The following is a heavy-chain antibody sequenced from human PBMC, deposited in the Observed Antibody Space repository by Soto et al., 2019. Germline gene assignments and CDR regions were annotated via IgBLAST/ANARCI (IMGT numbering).Heavy chain of an antibody. J-gene: IGHJ6*02. CDR2: IIPIFGTA. Sequence: QVQLVQSGAEVKKPGSSVKVSCKASGGTFSSYAISWVRQAPGQGLEWMGGIIPIFGTANYAQKFQGRVTITADESTSTAYRELSSLRSEDTAVYYCARGRDIVVVPAARYYYYYGMDVWGQGTTVTVSS. D-gene: IGHD2-2*01. CDR1: GGTFSSYA. V-gene: IGHV1-69*01. CDR3: ARGRDIVVVPAARYYYYYGMDV.